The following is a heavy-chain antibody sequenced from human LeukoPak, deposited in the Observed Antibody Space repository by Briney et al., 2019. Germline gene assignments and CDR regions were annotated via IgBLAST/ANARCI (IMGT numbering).Heavy chain of an antibody. CDR2: IKQDGSEK. CDR3: ARVSPKYQLLSTYYFDY. CDR1: GFTFSSYW. D-gene: IGHD2-2*01. V-gene: IGHV3-7*01. J-gene: IGHJ4*02. Sequence: GGSLRLSCAASGFTFSSYWMSWVRQAPGKGLEWVANIKQDGSEKYYVDSVKGRFTISRDNAKNSLYLQMNSLRAEDTAVYYCARVSPKYQLLSTYYFDYWGQGTLVTVSS.